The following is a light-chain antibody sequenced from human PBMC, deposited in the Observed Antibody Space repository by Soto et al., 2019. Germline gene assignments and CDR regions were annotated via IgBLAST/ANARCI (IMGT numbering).Light chain of an antibody. CDR3: QQYANSPIT. CDR2: GAS. Sequence: EVVLTQSPGTLALSPWERATRSCRASQSVTTTYLAWYQQKPGQAPRLLIYGASTRATGIPSRFSGSGSGTDFTLTINRLEPEDFAVYYCQQYANSPITFGQGTRLEIK. J-gene: IGKJ5*01. CDR1: QSVTTTY. V-gene: IGKV3-20*01.